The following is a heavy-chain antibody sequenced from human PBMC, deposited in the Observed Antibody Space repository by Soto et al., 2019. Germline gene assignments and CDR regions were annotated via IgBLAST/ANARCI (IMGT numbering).Heavy chain of an antibody. CDR1: GYTFTSYD. CDR2: MNPNSGNT. D-gene: IGHD6-19*01. V-gene: IGHV1-8*01. CDR3: ARGPDSSLNWFDP. J-gene: IGHJ5*02. Sequence: QVQLVQSGAEVKKPGASVKVSCKASGYTFTSYDINWVRQATGQALEWMGWMNPNSGNTGYAHKFQGRVTMTKNTSISTAYMELRSLRSEDTAVYYCARGPDSSLNWFDPWGQGTLVTVSS.